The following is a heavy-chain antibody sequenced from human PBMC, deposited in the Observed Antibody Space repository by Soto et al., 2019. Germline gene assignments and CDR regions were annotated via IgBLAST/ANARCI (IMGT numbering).Heavy chain of an antibody. CDR1: GGTFSTYA. V-gene: IGHV1-69*06. CDR2: IIPIFGAA. Sequence: QVQLVQSGAEVKKPASSVKVSCKASGGTFSTYAISWVRQAPGQGLEWMGGIIPIFGAANYAQKVQGRVTITADKSTSTADMELSSLRSDDTAVYYGAAEGGNSGPRGAFAIWGQGTMVTVSS. D-gene: IGHD1-26*01. CDR3: AAEGGNSGPRGAFAI. J-gene: IGHJ3*02.